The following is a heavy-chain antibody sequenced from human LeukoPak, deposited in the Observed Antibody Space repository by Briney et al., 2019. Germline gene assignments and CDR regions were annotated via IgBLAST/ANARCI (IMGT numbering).Heavy chain of an antibody. J-gene: IGHJ4*02. CDR1: GFPFNDYI. Sequence: GGSLRLSCAASGFPFNDYIMNWVRQAPGRGLEWVSTITVNGGSTYYADSVQGRFTISRDNSKNTLFLQMNSLRAEDTAVYYCAKDGRAAHTLIDYWGQGTLVTVSS. CDR2: ITVNGGST. CDR3: AKDGRAAHTLIDY. V-gene: IGHV3-23*01. D-gene: IGHD6-6*01.